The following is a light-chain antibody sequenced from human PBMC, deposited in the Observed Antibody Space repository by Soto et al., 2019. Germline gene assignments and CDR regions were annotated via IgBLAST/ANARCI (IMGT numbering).Light chain of an antibody. Sequence: EIVLTQSPVTLSLSPGERATLSCRASQSVTNSLAWYQQKPGQAPRLLVYDASNRATGIPTRFSGSGSGTDFTLTISSLQPEDFAVYYCQHYGYPQWTFGQGTKVEI. CDR1: QSVTNS. CDR2: DAS. CDR3: QHYGYPQWT. J-gene: IGKJ1*01. V-gene: IGKV3-11*01.